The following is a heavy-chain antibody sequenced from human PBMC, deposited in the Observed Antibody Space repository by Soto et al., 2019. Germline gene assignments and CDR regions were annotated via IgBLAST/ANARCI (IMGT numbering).Heavy chain of an antibody. D-gene: IGHD3-3*01. CDR1: GYSFTSYW. Sequence: PGESLKISCKGSGYSFTSYWIGWGRQMPGKGLEWMGIIYPGDSDTRYSPSFQGQVTISADKSISTAYLQWSSLKASDTAMYYCARIYYDFWSGYGHGYYYYYMDVWGKGTTVTVSS. J-gene: IGHJ6*03. CDR2: IYPGDSDT. V-gene: IGHV5-51*01. CDR3: ARIYYDFWSGYGHGYYYYYMDV.